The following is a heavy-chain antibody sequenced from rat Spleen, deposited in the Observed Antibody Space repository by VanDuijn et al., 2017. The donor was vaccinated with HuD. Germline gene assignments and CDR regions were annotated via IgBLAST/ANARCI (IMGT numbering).Heavy chain of an antibody. V-gene: IGHV2-72*01. CDR2: IWAGGGT. CDR1: GFSLIRYN. D-gene: IGHD5-1*01. CDR3: GRPNQLGGYWYFDF. J-gene: IGHJ1*01. Sequence: QVQLKESGPGLVQPSQTLSLTCTVSGFSLIRYNVHWVHQPPGKSPMWMGTIWAGGGTDYHWTVRSRLSISRDTSKSQVFLKMNSLQPEDTGTYYCGRPNQLGGYWYFDFWGPGTMVTVSS.